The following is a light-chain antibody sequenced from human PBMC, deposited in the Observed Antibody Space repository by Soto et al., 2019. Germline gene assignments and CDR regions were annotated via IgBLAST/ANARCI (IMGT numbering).Light chain of an antibody. V-gene: IGKV1-9*01. CDR3: QQYNNWPLT. J-gene: IGKJ4*01. Sequence: IQLTQSPFSLSASVGDRVTITCRASQGISSYLAWYQQKPGKAPKLLIYGASTLQSGVPSRFSGSGSGTDFTLTISSLQSEDFAVYYCQQYNNWPLTFGGGTKVDIK. CDR1: QGISSY. CDR2: GAS.